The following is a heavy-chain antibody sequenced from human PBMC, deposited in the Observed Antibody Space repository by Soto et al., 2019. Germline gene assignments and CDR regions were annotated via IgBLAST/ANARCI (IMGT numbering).Heavy chain of an antibody. CDR3: ALGWRRNMVTLDY. D-gene: IGHD5-18*01. CDR2: IYYSGST. J-gene: IGHJ4*02. CDR1: GGSIGGSSDY. V-gene: IGHV4-39*01. Sequence: PSETLSLTCTVSGGSIGGSSDYWGWIRQPPGKGLEWIGSIYYSGSTYYNPSLKSRVTISVDTSKNQFSLKLSSVTAADTAVYYCALGWRRNMVTLDYWGQGTLVTVSS.